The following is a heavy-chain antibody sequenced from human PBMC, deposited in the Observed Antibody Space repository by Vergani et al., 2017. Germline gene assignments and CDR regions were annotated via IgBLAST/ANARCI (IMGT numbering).Heavy chain of an antibody. CDR3: TRVTGWFGASYYYYGMDV. V-gene: IGHV3-49*05. Sequence: EVQLVESGGGLVKPGRSLRLSCTASGFTFGDYAMSWFRQAPGKGLEWVGFIRSKAYGGTTEYAASVKGRFTISRDDSKSIAYLQMNSLKTEDTAVYYCTRVTGWFGASYYYYGMDVWGQGTTVTVSS. J-gene: IGHJ6*02. CDR2: IRSKAYGGTT. D-gene: IGHD3-10*01. CDR1: GFTFGDYA.